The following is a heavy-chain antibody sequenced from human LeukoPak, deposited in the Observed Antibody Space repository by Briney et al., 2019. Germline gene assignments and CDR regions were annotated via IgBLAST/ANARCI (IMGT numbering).Heavy chain of an antibody. Sequence: GESLKIPCKGSGYSFTSYWIAWARQMPGKGLEWMGIIYPGDSDTRYSPSFQGQVAISADKSISTAYLQWSSLKASDTAMYYCARQGYCGGDCYSYFDYWGQGTLVTVSS. CDR3: ARQGYCGGDCYSYFDY. J-gene: IGHJ4*02. CDR1: GYSFTSYW. V-gene: IGHV5-51*01. D-gene: IGHD2-21*02. CDR2: IYPGDSDT.